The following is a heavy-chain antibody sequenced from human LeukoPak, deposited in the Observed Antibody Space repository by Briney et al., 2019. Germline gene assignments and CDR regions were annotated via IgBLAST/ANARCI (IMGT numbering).Heavy chain of an antibody. Sequence: GGSLRLSCAASGFTFTSYAMSWVRQAPGKGLEWVSAISGSGGSTYYADSVKGRFTISRDNSKNTLYLQMNSLRAEDTAVYYCAKSHGYSYGFDYWGQGTLVTVSS. CDR3: AKSHGYSYGFDY. CDR2: ISGSGGST. V-gene: IGHV3-23*01. J-gene: IGHJ4*02. CDR1: GFTFTSYA. D-gene: IGHD5-18*01.